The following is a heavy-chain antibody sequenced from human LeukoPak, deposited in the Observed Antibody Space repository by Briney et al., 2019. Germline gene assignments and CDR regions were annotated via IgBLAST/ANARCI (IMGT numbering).Heavy chain of an antibody. CDR2: ISAYNGNT. Sequence: GASVKVSCKASGYTFTSYGISWVRQAPGQGLEWMGWISAYNGNTNYAQKLQGRVTMTTDTSTSTAYMELRSLRSDDTAVYYCARDSTYYDFWSGYYSGYYYMDAWGKGTTVTVSS. V-gene: IGHV1-18*01. CDR3: ARDSTYYDFWSGYYSGYYYMDA. J-gene: IGHJ6*03. D-gene: IGHD3-3*01. CDR1: GYTFTSYG.